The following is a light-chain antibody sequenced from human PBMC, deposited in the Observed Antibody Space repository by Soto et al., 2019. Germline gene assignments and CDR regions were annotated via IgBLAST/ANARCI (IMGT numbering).Light chain of an antibody. CDR1: SSNIESNY. CDR2: RND. J-gene: IGLJ3*02. CDR3: AAWDDSLSALV. Sequence: QAVVTQPPSASGTPGQRVTISCSGSSSNIESNYVYWYQQLPGSAPKLLIYRNDQRPSGVPDRFSGSKSGTSASLAISGLRSEDEADYYFAAWDDSLSALVFGGGTKVTVL. V-gene: IGLV1-47*01.